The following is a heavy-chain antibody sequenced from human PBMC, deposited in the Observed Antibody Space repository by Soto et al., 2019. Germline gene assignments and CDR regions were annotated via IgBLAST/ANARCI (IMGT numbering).Heavy chain of an antibody. J-gene: IGHJ5*02. V-gene: IGHV1-46*02. D-gene: IGHD3-3*01. CDR2: SNPDGGRT. CDR1: GYTFNKYY. Sequence: QVQLVQSGTEVKKPGASVKISCKASGYTFNKYYIHWVRQAPGQGVEWMGISNPDGGRTSYAQKFQEKEIMSRDTSPRTVYMELSSLGADGTAIYFCARDFEIRGTIFGVVILWMDNWLDTWGQGTLVTVSS. CDR3: ARDFEIRGTIFGVVILWMDNWLDT.